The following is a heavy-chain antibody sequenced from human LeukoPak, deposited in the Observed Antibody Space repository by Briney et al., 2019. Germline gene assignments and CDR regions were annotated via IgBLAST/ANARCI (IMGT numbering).Heavy chain of an antibody. CDR1: GYSISSGYY. CDR3: ARSNYDFWSGYLNWFDP. D-gene: IGHD3-3*01. V-gene: IGHV4-38-2*01. Sequence: PSETLSLTCAVSGYSISSGYYWGWIRQSPGKGLEWIGSIYHSGSTYYNPSLKRRVTISINTSKNQFSLKLSSVTAADTAVHYCARSNYDFWSGYLNWFDPWGQGILVTVSS. J-gene: IGHJ5*02. CDR2: IYHSGST.